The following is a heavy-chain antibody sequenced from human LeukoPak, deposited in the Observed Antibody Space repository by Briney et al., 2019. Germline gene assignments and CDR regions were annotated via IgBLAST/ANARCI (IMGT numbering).Heavy chain of an antibody. Sequence: GGSLRLSCAAFGFTFSSHAMSWVRQAPGKGLEWVSAINGSGSSTYYADSVKGRVSISRDNSKNTLYLQMNSLRVEDTALYYCARDFWDDFEYFDLWGRGTLVTVSS. V-gene: IGHV3-23*01. CDR3: ARDFWDDFEYFDL. CDR1: GFTFSSHA. D-gene: IGHD3-3*01. J-gene: IGHJ2*01. CDR2: INGSGSST.